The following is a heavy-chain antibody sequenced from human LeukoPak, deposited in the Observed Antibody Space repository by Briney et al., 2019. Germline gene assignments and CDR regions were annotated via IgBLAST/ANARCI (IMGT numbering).Heavy chain of an antibody. V-gene: IGHV3-23*01. Sequence: GGSLRLSCAASGFAFSTYAMTWVRQAPGKGLEWVSTISGSGGTTYYADSVKGRFTISRDNAKNSLYLQMNSLRAEDTALYYCAKDNLLGDSSRYNWFDPWGQGTLVTVSS. CDR1: GFAFSTYA. CDR3: AKDNLLGDSSRYNWFDP. D-gene: IGHD3-22*01. CDR2: ISGSGGTT. J-gene: IGHJ5*02.